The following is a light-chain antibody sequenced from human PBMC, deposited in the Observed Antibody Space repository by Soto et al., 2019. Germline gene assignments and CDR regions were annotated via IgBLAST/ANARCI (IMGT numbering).Light chain of an antibody. J-gene: IGKJ5*01. CDR2: DAS. Sequence: EIVLTQSPATLSLSPGERATLSCRASQSVSNYLAWYQQKPGQAPRLLISDASNRATGIPVRFSGSGSGTDFTLTISSLEAEDSAVYYCQQRSNWPSITFGQGTRRRL. CDR3: QQRSNWPSIT. V-gene: IGKV3-11*01. CDR1: QSVSNY.